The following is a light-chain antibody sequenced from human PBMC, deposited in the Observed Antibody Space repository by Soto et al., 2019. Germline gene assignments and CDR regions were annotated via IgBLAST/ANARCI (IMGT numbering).Light chain of an antibody. CDR3: SSYAGFNNYV. CDR2: DVN. V-gene: IGLV2-8*01. CDR1: GGDVGGYNY. Sequence: QSVLTQPPSASVSPGQSVTISCTGTGGDVGGYNYVSWYQQHPGKVPRLIIYDVNKRPSGVPDRFSGSKSDNTASLTVSGLQAEDEADYYCSSYAGFNNYVFGTGTKVTVL. J-gene: IGLJ1*01.